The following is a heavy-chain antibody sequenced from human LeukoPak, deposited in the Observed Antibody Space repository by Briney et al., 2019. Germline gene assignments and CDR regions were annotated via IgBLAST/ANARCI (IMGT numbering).Heavy chain of an antibody. CDR2: INTNTGYP. V-gene: IGHV7-4-1*02. CDR3: ARGGLSIGWSEDY. Sequence: ASVKVSCKASGYTFTTYAMNWVRQAPGQGLEWMGWINTNTGYPTYAQGFTGRFVFSLDTSVSTAYLQISSLKAEDTAVYYCARGGLSIGWSEDYWGQGTLVTVSS. D-gene: IGHD6-19*01. CDR1: GYTFTTYA. J-gene: IGHJ4*02.